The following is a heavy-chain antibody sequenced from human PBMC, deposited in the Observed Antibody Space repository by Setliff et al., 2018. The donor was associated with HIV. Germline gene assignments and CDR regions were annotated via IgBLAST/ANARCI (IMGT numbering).Heavy chain of an antibody. J-gene: IGHJ6*03. D-gene: IGHD5-12*01. CDR3: TRHPLRPGIAHHYYHIDV. CDR2: IYPGDSDT. Sequence: PGESLKISCKGSGYFFPGSWIGWVRQMPGKGLGWVAIIYPGDSDTRYSPSFEGQVTISADKSTSTAYLQWSSLKASDTAIYYCTRHPLRPGIAHHYYHIDVWGTGTTVTVSS. V-gene: IGHV5-51*01. CDR1: GYFFPGSW.